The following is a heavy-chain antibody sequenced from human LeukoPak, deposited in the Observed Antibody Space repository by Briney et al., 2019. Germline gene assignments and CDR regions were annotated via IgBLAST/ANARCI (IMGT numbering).Heavy chain of an antibody. Sequence: SETLSLTCAVYGGSFSGYYWSWIRQPPGKGLEWIGEINHSGSTYYNPSLKSRVTISVDTSKNQFSLKLSSVTAADAAVYYCAGYDSTGYYIDAFDIWGRGTMVTVSS. CDR1: GGSFSGYY. V-gene: IGHV4-34*01. J-gene: IGHJ3*02. D-gene: IGHD3-22*01. CDR2: INHSGST. CDR3: AGYDSTGYYIDAFDI.